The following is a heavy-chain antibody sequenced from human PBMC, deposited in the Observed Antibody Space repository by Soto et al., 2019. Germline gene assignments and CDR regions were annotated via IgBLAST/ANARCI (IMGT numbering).Heavy chain of an antibody. CDR3: AKGNSGGYDAEYNWNDNYYYGMDV. Sequence: WWSLRLSCSASVFTFSSYGMHWFRQAPGKGLEWVAVISYDGSNKYYADSVKGRFTISRDNSKNTLYLQMNSLRAEDTAVYYCAKGNSGGYDAEYNWNDNYYYGMDVWGQGTTVTVSS. V-gene: IGHV3-30*18. J-gene: IGHJ6*02. CDR1: VFTFSSYG. D-gene: IGHD1-20*01. CDR2: ISYDGSNK.